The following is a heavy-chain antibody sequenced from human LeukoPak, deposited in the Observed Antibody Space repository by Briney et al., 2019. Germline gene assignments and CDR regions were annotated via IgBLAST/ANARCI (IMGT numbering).Heavy chain of an antibody. CDR1: GGSISSSTYY. Sequence: PSGTPSLTCTVSGGSISSSTYYWGWIRQPPGKGLEWIGSISYSGTTYYNPSLKSRVTVSVETSKNQFSLKLSSVTAADTAVYYCASNYYGSGSLDYWGQGNLATVSS. V-gene: IGHV4-39*07. D-gene: IGHD3-10*01. J-gene: IGHJ4*02. CDR3: ASNYYGSGSLDY. CDR2: ISYSGTT.